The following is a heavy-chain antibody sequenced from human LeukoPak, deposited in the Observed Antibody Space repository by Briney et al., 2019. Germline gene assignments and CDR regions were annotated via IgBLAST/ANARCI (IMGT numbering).Heavy chain of an antibody. D-gene: IGHD3-22*01. J-gene: IGHJ4*02. V-gene: IGHV4-34*01. CDR1: GGSFSGYY. CDR2: INHGGST. CDR3: ARGRVPVYYDSSGYGRHFDY. Sequence: SETLSLTCAVYGGSFSGYYWSWIRQPPGKGLEWIGEINHGGSTNYNPSLKSRVTISVDTSKNQFSLKLSSVTAADTAVYYCARGRVPVYYDSSGYGRHFDYWGQGTLVTVSS.